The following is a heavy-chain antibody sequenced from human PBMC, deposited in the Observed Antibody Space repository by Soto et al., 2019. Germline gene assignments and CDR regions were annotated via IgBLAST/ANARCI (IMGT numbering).Heavy chain of an antibody. Sequence: GASVKVSCKASGYTFTSYGISWVRQAPGQGLEWMGWISAYNGNTNYAQKLQGRVTMTTDTSTSTAYMELRSLRSDDTAVYYCARASSFKYYYDSSGYYWYRATGDAFDIWGQGTMVTVSS. CDR3: ARASSFKYYYDSSGYYWYRATGDAFDI. CDR2: ISAYNGNT. V-gene: IGHV1-18*01. D-gene: IGHD3-22*01. J-gene: IGHJ3*02. CDR1: GYTFTSYG.